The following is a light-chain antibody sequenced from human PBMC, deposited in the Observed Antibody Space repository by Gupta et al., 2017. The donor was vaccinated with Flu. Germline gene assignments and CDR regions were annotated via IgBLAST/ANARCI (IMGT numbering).Light chain of an antibody. CDR2: SAS. CDR3: HKYSRAPFT. J-gene: IGKJ3*01. Sequence: GARITTTCRASQGIRNYLAWFQQKPGKVPELLIYSASILQSGGPSRFSGSRSETDFTLTISSLQPEDAATYYCHKYSRAPFTFGPGTKVDI. V-gene: IGKV1-27*01. CDR1: QGIRNY.